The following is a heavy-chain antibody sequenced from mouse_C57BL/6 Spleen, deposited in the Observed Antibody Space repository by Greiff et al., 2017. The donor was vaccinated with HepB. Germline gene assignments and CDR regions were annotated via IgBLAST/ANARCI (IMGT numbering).Heavy chain of an antibody. V-gene: IGHV1-50*01. CDR3: ARSHYGSSYAY. CDR1: GYTFTSYW. CDR2: IDPSDSYT. Sequence: QVQLQQPGAELVKPGASVKLSCKASGYTFTSYWMQWVKQRPGQGLEWIGEIDPSDSYTNYNQKFKGKATLTVDTSSSTAYMQLSSLTSEDSAVYYCARSHYGSSYAYWGQGTLVTVSA. J-gene: IGHJ3*01. D-gene: IGHD1-1*01.